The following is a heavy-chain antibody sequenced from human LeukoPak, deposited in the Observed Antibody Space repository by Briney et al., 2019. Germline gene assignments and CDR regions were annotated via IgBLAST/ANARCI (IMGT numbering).Heavy chain of an antibody. J-gene: IGHJ4*02. CDR3: ARSGRRGYSYGYRFKYYFDY. D-gene: IGHD5-18*01. V-gene: IGHV3-30*02. CDR1: GFTFSSYG. CDR2: IRYDGSNK. Sequence: GGSLRLSCAASGFTFSSYGMHWVRLAPGKGLEWVAFIRYDGSNKYYADSVKGRFTISRDNSKNTLYLQMNSLRAEDTAVYYCARSGRRGYSYGYRFKYYFDYWGQGTLVTVSS.